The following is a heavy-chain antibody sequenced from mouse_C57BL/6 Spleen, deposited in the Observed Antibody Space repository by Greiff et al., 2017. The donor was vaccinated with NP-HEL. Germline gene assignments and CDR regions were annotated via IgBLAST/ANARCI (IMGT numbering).Heavy chain of an antibody. J-gene: IGHJ3*01. CDR2: INPSTGGT. D-gene: IGHD2-10*01. V-gene: IGHV1-42*01. CDR1: GYSFTGYY. Sequence: VQLQQSGPELVKPGASVKISCKASGYSFTGYYMNWVKQSPEKSLEWIGEINPSTGGTTYNQKFKAKATLTVDKSSSTAYMQLKSLTSEDSAVYYCARSSYDFAYWGQGTLVTVSA. CDR3: ARSSYDFAY.